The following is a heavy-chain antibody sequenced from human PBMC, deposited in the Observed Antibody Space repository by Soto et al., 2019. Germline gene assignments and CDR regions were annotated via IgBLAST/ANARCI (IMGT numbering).Heavy chain of an antibody. D-gene: IGHD6-19*01. CDR3: ARSRRGAYSSGWYSPSGYYNYGIDV. CDR2: IYPGDSDT. CDR1: GYSFTSYW. J-gene: IGHJ6*02. V-gene: IGHV5-51*01. Sequence: PGESLKISCKGSGYSFTSYWIGWVRQMPGQGLEWMGIIYPGDSDTRYSPSFQGQVTISADTSISTAYLQWTSLKASDTAMYYCARSRRGAYSSGWYSPSGYYNYGIDVWGQGTKVTVSS.